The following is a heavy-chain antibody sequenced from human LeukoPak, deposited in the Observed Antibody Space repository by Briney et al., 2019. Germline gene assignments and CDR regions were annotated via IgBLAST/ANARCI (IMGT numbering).Heavy chain of an antibody. CDR1: GGSISSSNW. D-gene: IGHD3-22*01. V-gene: IGHV4-4*02. CDR2: IYHSGST. CDR3: ARRRGYDSSGPNYYFDY. Sequence: SETLSLTCAVSGGSISSSNWWSWVRQPPGKGLEWIGEIYHSGSTNYNPSLKSRVTISVDKSKNQFSLKLSSVTAADTAVYYCARRRGYDSSGPNYYFDYWGQGTLVTVSS. J-gene: IGHJ4*02.